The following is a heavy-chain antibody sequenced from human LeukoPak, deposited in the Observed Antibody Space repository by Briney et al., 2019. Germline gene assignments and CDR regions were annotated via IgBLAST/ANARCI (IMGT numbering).Heavy chain of an antibody. CDR1: GFTFSSYS. J-gene: IGHJ4*02. Sequence: PGGSLRLSCAASGFTFSSYSMNWVRQAPGKGLEWVSSISSSSSYIYYADSVKGRFTISRDNSKNTLYLQMNSLRAEDTAVYYCAKLGATDYWGQGTLVTVSS. CDR2: ISSSSSYI. V-gene: IGHV3-21*01. CDR3: AKLGATDY. D-gene: IGHD1-26*01.